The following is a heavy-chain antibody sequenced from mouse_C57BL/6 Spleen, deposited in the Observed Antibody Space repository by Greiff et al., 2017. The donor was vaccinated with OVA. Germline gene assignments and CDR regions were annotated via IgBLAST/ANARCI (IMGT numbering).Heavy chain of an antibody. CDR1: GFTFSSYA. V-gene: IGHV5-9-1*02. D-gene: IGHD1-1*01. CDR2: LSSGGDYI. CDR3: TREVTGSSYLDY. Sequence: EVQGVESGEGLVKPGGSLKLSCAASGFTFSSYAMSWVRQTPEKRLEWVAYLSSGGDYIYYADTVKGRFTISRDNARNTLYLQMSSLKSEDTAMYYCTREVTGSSYLDYWGQGTSVTVSS. J-gene: IGHJ4*01.